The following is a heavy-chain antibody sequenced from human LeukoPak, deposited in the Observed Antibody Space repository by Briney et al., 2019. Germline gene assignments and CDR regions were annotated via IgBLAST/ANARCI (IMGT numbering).Heavy chain of an antibody. CDR2: TPSDGRFE. J-gene: IGHJ6*02. D-gene: IGHD4-17*01. CDR3: ARDYLDYGDYYYAMDV. CDR1: GLTFSAYG. Sequence: GGSLRLSCAASGLTFSAYGMHWVRQTPGKGLEWVAFTPSDGRFEDYADSVKGRFTISRDNSKNTLYLQMNSLRAEDTAVYYCARDYLDYGDYYYAMDVWGQGTTVTVS. V-gene: IGHV3-30*19.